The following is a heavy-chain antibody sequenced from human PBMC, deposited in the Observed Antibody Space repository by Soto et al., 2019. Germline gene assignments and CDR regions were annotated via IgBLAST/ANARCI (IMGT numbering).Heavy chain of an antibody. CDR3: ARVSSSSRMYYFDY. J-gene: IGHJ4*02. Sequence: EVQLVESGGGLVKPGGSLRLSCAASGFTFSSYSMNWVRQAPGKGLEWVASISSSSSYIYYADSVKGRFTISRDNAKNSLYLQMNSLRAEDTAVYYCARVSSSSRMYYFDYWGQGTLVTFSS. CDR1: GFTFSSYS. D-gene: IGHD6-19*01. V-gene: IGHV3-21*01. CDR2: ISSSSSYI.